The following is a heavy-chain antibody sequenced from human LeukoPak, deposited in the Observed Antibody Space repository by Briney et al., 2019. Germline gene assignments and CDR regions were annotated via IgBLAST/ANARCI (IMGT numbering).Heavy chain of an antibody. CDR1: EFTFSSYS. CDR2: IGDSGRKT. Sequence: GGSLRLSCAASEFTFSSYSMSWARQAPGRGLEWVSSIGDSGRKTYYADSVKGRFTISRDNSKSTLYLQMSSLGAEDTAVYYCAGRIAARPWSPPFDYWGQGALVTVSS. D-gene: IGHD6-6*01. V-gene: IGHV3-23*01. CDR3: AGRIAARPWSPPFDY. J-gene: IGHJ4*02.